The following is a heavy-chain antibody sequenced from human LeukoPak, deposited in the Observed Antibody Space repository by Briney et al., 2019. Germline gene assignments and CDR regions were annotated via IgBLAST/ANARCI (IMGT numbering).Heavy chain of an antibody. CDR1: GGSLSSGSYY. CDR3: ARPSTLTGTS. CDR2: IYTSGST. V-gene: IGHV4-61*02. Sequence: SETLSLTCTVSGGSLSSGSYYWSWIRQPAGKGLEWIGRIYTSGSTNYNPSLKSRVTISVDTSKNQFSLKLSSVTAADTAVYYCARPSTLTGTSWGQGTLVTVSS. D-gene: IGHD7-27*01. J-gene: IGHJ4*02.